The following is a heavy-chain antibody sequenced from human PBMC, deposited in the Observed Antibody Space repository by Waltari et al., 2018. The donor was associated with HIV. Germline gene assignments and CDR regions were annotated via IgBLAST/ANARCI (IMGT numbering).Heavy chain of an antibody. Sequence: QVQLVQSGAEVKKPGASVKVSCKVSGHTLSELSMHWVRQVPGKGLEWMGNFDPEDDETIYAQKFQGRVTMTEDTSSDTAYMGLSSLTSGDTAVYYCATDFSGMVRAYSYYSLDVWGQGTTVTVSS. J-gene: IGHJ6*02. CDR3: ATDFSGMVRAYSYYSLDV. V-gene: IGHV1-24*01. CDR2: FDPEDDET. D-gene: IGHD3-10*01. CDR1: GHTLSELS.